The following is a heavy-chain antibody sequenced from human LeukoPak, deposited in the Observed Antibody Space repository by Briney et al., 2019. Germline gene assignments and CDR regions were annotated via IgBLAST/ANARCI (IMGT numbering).Heavy chain of an antibody. D-gene: IGHD3-22*01. J-gene: IGHJ4*02. CDR1: SASISSYY. CDR2: IYYSGTT. Sequence: SETLSLTCTVSSASISSYYWSWIRQPPGKGLEWIRYIYYSGTTNYNPSLKSRVTISVDASKNQFSLKLSSVTAADTAVYYCARDTGYYDSNHYFDYWGQGTLVTVSS. CDR3: ARDTGYYDSNHYFDY. V-gene: IGHV4-59*01.